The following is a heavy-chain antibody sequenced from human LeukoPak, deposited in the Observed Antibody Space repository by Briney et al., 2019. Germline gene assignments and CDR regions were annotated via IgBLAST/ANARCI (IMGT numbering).Heavy chain of an antibody. CDR2: INPNSGGT. CDR1: GYTFTGYY. V-gene: IGHV1-2*02. J-gene: IGHJ4*02. Sequence: GGSVEVSCKASGYTFTGYYMHWMRQAPGQGLEWMGWINPNSGGTNYAQKFQGRVTMTRDTSISTAYMELSRLRSDDTAVYYCARVGHYYDSSGYYRVQSPYDYWGQGTLVTVSS. CDR3: ARVGHYYDSSGYYRVQSPYDY. D-gene: IGHD3-22*01.